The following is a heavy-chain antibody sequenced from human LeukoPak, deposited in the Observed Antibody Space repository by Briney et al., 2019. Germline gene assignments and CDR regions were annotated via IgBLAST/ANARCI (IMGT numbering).Heavy chain of an antibody. Sequence: GGSLRLSCAASGFTFSSYGMHWVRQAPGKGLEWVAFIRYDGSNKYYADSVKGRFTISRDNSKNTLYLQMNSLRAEDTAVYYCARVCDILTGYYIGYWGQGTLVTVSS. CDR1: GFTFSSYG. CDR2: IRYDGSNK. D-gene: IGHD3-9*01. CDR3: ARVCDILTGYYIGY. J-gene: IGHJ4*02. V-gene: IGHV3-30*02.